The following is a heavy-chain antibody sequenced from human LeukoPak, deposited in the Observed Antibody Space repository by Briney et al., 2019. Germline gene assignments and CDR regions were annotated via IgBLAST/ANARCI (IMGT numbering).Heavy chain of an antibody. J-gene: IGHJ4*02. CDR2: TDTSGNYI. Sequence: GGSLRLSCAASGFTFSNYGMNWVRQAPGKGLEWVSFTDTSGNYIYYGDSVKGRFTISRDNAKNLVFLQMNGLRAEDTAVYYCAREGGYTYGSDYWGQGTLVTVSS. D-gene: IGHD5-18*01. V-gene: IGHV3-21*01. CDR3: AREGGYTYGSDY. CDR1: GFTFSNYG.